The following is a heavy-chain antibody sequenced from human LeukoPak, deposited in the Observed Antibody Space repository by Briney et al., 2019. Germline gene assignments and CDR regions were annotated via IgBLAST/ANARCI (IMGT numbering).Heavy chain of an antibody. CDR3: ARVGGDFWSGYSNWFDP. J-gene: IGHJ5*02. CDR2: IYYSGST. D-gene: IGHD3-3*01. CDR1: GGSVSNYAYY. Sequence: PSETLSLTCTVSGGSVSNYAYYWSWIRQHPGKGLEWIGYIYYSGSTYYNPSLKSRVTISVDTSKNQFSLKLSSVTAADTAVYYCARVGGDFWSGYSNWFDPWGQGTLVTVSS. V-gene: IGHV4-31*03.